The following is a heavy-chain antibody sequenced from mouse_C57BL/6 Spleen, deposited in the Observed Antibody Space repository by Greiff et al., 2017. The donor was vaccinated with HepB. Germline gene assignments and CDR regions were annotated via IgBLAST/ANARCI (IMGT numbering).Heavy chain of an antibody. V-gene: IGHV1-80*01. Sequence: QVQLQQSGAELVKPGASVKISCKASGYAFSSYWMNWVKQRPGKGLEWIGQIYPGDGDTNYNGKFKGKATLTADKSSSTAYMQLSSLTSEDSAVYFCARKNYDPGRYFDVWGTGTTVTVSS. CDR1: GYAFSSYW. D-gene: IGHD2-4*01. CDR2: IYPGDGDT. CDR3: ARKNYDPGRYFDV. J-gene: IGHJ1*03.